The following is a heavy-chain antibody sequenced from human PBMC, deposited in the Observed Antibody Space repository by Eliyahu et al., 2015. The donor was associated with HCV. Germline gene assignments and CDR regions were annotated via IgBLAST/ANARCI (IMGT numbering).Heavy chain of an antibody. J-gene: IGHJ6*02. D-gene: IGHD2-2*02. CDR2: ISGSGGST. V-gene: IGHV3-23*01. CDR1: GFXFCSYA. Sequence: EVQLLXSGGGLVQPGGSLRLSCAASGFXFCSYAMGWVRQAPGKGLEWVSAISGSGGSTYYADSVKGRFTISRDNSKNTLYLQMNSLRAEDTAVYYCAKDFGAIPFYGMDVWGQGTTVTVSS. CDR3: AKDFGAIPFYGMDV.